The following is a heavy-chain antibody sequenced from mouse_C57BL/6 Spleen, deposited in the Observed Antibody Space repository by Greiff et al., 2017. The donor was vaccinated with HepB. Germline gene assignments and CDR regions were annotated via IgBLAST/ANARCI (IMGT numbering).Heavy chain of an antibody. V-gene: IGHV1-50*01. J-gene: IGHJ4*01. Sequence: VQLQQPGAELVKPGASVKLSCKASGYTFTSYWMQWVKQRPGQGLEWIGEIDPSDSYTNYNQKFKGKATLTVDTSSSTAYMQLSSLTSEDSAVYYCARRRYDYDYAMDYWGQGTSVTVSS. CDR2: IDPSDSYT. CDR3: ARRRYDYDYAMDY. D-gene: IGHD2-4*01. CDR1: GYTFTSYW.